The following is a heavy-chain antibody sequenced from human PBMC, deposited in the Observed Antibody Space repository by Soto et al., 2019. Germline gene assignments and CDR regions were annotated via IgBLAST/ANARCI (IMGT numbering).Heavy chain of an antibody. CDR2: INHSGST. CDR1: GGSFIGYY. V-gene: IGHV4-34*01. Sequence: SETLSLTCAVYGGSFIGYYWSWIRQPPGKGLEWIGEINHSGSTNYNPSLKSRVTISVDTSKNQFSLKLSSVTAADTAVYYCARRFGHGIAARYFRAAGGSSYDYWGQGTLVTVSS. J-gene: IGHJ4*02. CDR3: ARRFGHGIAARYFRAAGGSSYDY. D-gene: IGHD6-6*01.